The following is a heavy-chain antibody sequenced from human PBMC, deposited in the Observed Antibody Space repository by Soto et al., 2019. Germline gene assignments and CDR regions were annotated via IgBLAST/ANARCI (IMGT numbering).Heavy chain of an antibody. CDR1: GGTFSSYA. V-gene: IGHV1-69*13. J-gene: IGHJ6*02. CDR2: IIPIFGTA. D-gene: IGHD3-9*01. Sequence: GASVKVSCKASGGTFSSYAISWVRQAPGQGLEWMGGIIPIFGTANYAQKFQGRVTITADESTSTAYMELSSLRAEDTAVYYCAREQWRLRYGMDVWGQGTTVTVSS. CDR3: AREQWRLRYGMDV.